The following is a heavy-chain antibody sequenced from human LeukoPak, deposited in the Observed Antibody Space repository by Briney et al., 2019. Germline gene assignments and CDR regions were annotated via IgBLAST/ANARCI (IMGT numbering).Heavy chain of an antibody. J-gene: IGHJ4*02. Sequence: GESLKISCKGSGYSFTSYWIGWVPQMPGKGLEWMGIIYPGDSDTRYSPSFQGQVTISADKSISTAYLQWSSLKASDTAMYYCARPTNHSSGWYFFDYWGQGTLVTVSS. CDR2: IYPGDSDT. V-gene: IGHV5-51*01. D-gene: IGHD6-19*01. CDR1: GYSFTSYW. CDR3: ARPTNHSSGWYFFDY.